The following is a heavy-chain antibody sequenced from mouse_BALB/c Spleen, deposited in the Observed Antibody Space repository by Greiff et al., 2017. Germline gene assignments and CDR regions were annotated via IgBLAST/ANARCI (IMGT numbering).Heavy chain of an antibody. D-gene: IGHD4-1*01. CDR1: GYAFSSYW. J-gene: IGHJ4*01. CDR3: ARNWDEDAMDY. CDR2: IYPGDGDT. Sequence: VQLQQSGAELVRPGSSVKISCKASGYAFSSYWMNWVKQRPGQGLEWIGQIYPGDGDTNYNGKFKGKATLTADKSSSTAYMQLSSLTSEDSAVYFCARNWDEDAMDYWGQGTSVTVSS. V-gene: IGHV1-80*01.